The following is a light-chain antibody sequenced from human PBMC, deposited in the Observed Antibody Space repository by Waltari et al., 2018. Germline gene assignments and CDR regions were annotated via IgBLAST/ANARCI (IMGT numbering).Light chain of an antibody. CDR3: AAWDDSLNGFYV. CDR1: NSNIGSNT. V-gene: IGLV1-44*01. Sequence: QSVLTQPSSVSGAPGQRVTISCSGSNSNIGSNTFTRYQQLPGTAPKLLLYNNSQRPSGVPDRFSGSNSGTSASLAISGLQSEDEGAYYCAAWDDSLNGFYVFGTGTKVTVL. J-gene: IGLJ1*01. CDR2: NNS.